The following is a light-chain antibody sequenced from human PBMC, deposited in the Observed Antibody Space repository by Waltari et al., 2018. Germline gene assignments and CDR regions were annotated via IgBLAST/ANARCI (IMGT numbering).Light chain of an antibody. Sequence: SYELTQPPSVSVSAGQTASITCSGDKLGHKFVCWFQQRPGQSPVLVIYQDKKRPSGIPERISGSNSGNTATLTISGTQPLDEADYYCQAWDSSSDSYVFGSGTKVTV. CDR3: QAWDSSSDSYV. CDR2: QDK. CDR1: KLGHKF. V-gene: IGLV3-1*01. J-gene: IGLJ1*01.